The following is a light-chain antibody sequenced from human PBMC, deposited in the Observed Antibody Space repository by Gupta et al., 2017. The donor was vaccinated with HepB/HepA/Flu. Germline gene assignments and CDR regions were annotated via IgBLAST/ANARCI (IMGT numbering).Light chain of an antibody. CDR3: QQYYNTPPS. CDR1: QSVLYSSDNKNY. Sequence: DIVMTQSPDSLAVSLGERATINCKSSQSVLYSSDNKNYLAWYQQKPGQPPKLLIYWASTRESGVPDRFSGSGSGTDLTLTISSLQTEDVAVYCCQQYYNTPPSFGQGTKLEIK. J-gene: IGKJ2*03. CDR2: WAS. V-gene: IGKV4-1*01.